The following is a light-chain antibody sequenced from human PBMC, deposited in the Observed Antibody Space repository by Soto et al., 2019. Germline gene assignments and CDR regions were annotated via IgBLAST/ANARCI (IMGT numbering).Light chain of an antibody. V-gene: IGLV2-11*01. CDR3: CSYAGSSWI. J-gene: IGLJ2*01. Sequence: QSALTQPRSVSGSPGQSVTISCTGTNSDVGHYNYVSWYQQHPGKAPKLIIFDVDKRPSGVPDRFSGSKSGNTASLTISGRQAEDEADYYCCSYAGSSWIFGGGTKLTVL. CDR1: NSDVGHYNY. CDR2: DVD.